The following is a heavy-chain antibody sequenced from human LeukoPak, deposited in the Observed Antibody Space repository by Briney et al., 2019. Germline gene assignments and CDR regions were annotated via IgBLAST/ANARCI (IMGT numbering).Heavy chain of an antibody. CDR1: GFTFSSYA. J-gene: IGHJ3*02. V-gene: IGHV3-23*01. CDR2: ISGSGGST. CDR3: AKGVKNRGAFDI. D-gene: IGHD7-27*01. Sequence: GGSLRLSCAASGFTFSSYAMSWVRQAPGKGLEWVSAISGSGGSTYYADSVEGRFTISRDNSKNTLYPQMNSLRAEDTAVYYCAKGVKNRGAFDIWGQGTMVTVSS.